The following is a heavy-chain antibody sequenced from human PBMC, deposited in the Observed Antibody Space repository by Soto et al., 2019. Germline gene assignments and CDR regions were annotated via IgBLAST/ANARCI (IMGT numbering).Heavy chain of an antibody. J-gene: IGHJ3*02. CDR2: ILSDEINK. V-gene: IGHV3-30-3*01. Sequence: QVQLVESGGGVVQPGRSLRLSCAASGFTFSNYAMHWVRQAPGKGLEWVAAILSDEINKYSADSVKGGFTISRDNSKHTLYLKMNGLRPENTDVYYCAIIATSGGGDAFDIWGQGTMVTVSS. D-gene: IGHD6-13*01. CDR3: AIIATSGGGDAFDI. CDR1: GFTFSNYA.